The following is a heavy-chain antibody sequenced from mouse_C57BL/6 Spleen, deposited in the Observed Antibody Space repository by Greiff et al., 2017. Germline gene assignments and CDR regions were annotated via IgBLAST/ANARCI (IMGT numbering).Heavy chain of an antibody. CDR2: IDPSDSYT. CDR3: ARSYYYGSSFYYFDY. Sequence: QVQLQQPGAELVKPGASVKLSCKASGYTFTSYWMQWVKQRPGQGLEWIGEIDPSDSYTNYNQKFKGKATLTVDTSSSTAYMQLSSLTSEDSAVYYGARSYYYGSSFYYFDYWGQGTTLTVSS. V-gene: IGHV1-50*01. CDR1: GYTFTSYW. D-gene: IGHD1-1*01. J-gene: IGHJ2*01.